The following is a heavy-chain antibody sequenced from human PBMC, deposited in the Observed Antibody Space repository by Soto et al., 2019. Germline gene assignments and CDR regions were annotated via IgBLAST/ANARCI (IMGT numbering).Heavy chain of an antibody. Sequence: GGSLRLSCVVSGLTFSDAWLGWARQAPGKGLEWVGRIKSKIDGETREYAAPVKGRFTISRDDLKNTMYVQMDSLKIEDTALYYCITDDVRWSNWGQGTLVTVSS. V-gene: IGHV3-15*01. CDR1: GLTFSDAW. CDR3: ITDDVRWSN. J-gene: IGHJ4*02. CDR2: IKSKIDGETR. D-gene: IGHD6-13*01.